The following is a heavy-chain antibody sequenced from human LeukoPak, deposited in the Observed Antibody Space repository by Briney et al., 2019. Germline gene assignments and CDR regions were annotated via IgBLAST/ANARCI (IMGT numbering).Heavy chain of an antibody. CDR3: AKDPVSTMVRGAPPDY. J-gene: IGHJ4*02. V-gene: IGHV3-23*01. CDR2: ISGSGGST. Sequence: GGSLRLSCAASGFTFNSYAMSWVRQAPGKGLEWVSAISGSGGSTYYADSVKGRFTISRDNTKNTLYLQMNSLRAEDTAVYYCAKDPVSTMVRGAPPDYWGQGTLVTVSS. CDR1: GFTFNSYA. D-gene: IGHD3-10*01.